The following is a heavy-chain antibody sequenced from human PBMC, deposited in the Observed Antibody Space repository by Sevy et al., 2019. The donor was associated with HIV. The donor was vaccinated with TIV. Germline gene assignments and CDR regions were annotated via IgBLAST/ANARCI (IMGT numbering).Heavy chain of an antibody. CDR3: AKASLGSGNYGWFDP. J-gene: IGHJ5*02. CDR1: GFTFSNYG. CDR2: IRYDGSKK. D-gene: IGHD3-10*01. Sequence: GGSLRLSCAASGFTFSNYGMHWVRQAPGKGLEWVAFIRYDGSKKYYADSVKGRFTISRDNSKNTRYVQMNSLRVEDTAVYYCAKASLGSGNYGWFDPWGQGTLVTVSS. V-gene: IGHV3-30*02.